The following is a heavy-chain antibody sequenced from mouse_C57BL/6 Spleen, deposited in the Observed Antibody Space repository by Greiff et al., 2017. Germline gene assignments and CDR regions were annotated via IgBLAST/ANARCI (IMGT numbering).Heavy chain of an antibody. D-gene: IGHD2-1*01. CDR1: GYSFTDYN. CDR3: ARRRYYGNSLYYAMDY. J-gene: IGHJ4*01. CDR2: INPNYGTT. Sequence: VQLKESGPELVKPGASVKISCKASGYSFTDYNMNWVKQSNGKSLEWIGVINPNYGTTSYNQKFKGKATLTVDQSSSTAYMQLNSLTSEDSAVYYCARRRYYGNSLYYAMDYWGQGTSVTVSS. V-gene: IGHV1-39*01.